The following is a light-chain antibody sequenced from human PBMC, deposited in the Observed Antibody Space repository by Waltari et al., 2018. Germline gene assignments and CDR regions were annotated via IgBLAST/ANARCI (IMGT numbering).Light chain of an antibody. V-gene: IGLV8-61*01. Sequence: QTVVTQEPSLSVSNGGTVTLTCALSSGSVSFTSYATWYQQTPGQPPRTLMYKANSRSSGVPDRFSGSILGNKAALTITGAQAEDESDYYCALYMGSGIWVFGGGTKLTVL. CDR1: SGSVSFTSY. J-gene: IGLJ3*02. CDR3: ALYMGSGIWV. CDR2: KAN.